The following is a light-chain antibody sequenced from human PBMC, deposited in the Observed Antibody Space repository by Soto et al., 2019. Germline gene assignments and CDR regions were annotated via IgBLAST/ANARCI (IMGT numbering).Light chain of an antibody. CDR2: EVS. CDR3: SSFTSGSTL. Sequence: QSALTQPASVSGSPGQSITISCTGTSSDVGGYNYVSWYQQHPGKAPKLMIYEVSNRPSGVSNCFSGSKSGNTASLTISGLQAEDEADYYCSSFTSGSTLFGTGTKVTVL. CDR1: SSDVGGYNY. V-gene: IGLV2-14*01. J-gene: IGLJ1*01.